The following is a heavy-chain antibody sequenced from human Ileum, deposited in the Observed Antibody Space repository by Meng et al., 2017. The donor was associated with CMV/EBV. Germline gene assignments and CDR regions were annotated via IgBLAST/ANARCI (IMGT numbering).Heavy chain of an antibody. J-gene: IGHJ4*02. CDR2: INPNSGGT. V-gene: IGHV1-2*02. D-gene: IGHD6-13*01. CDR1: GYTFTGYY. Sequence: ASVMVSCKASGYTFTGYYMHWVRQAPGQGLEWMGWINPNSGGTNYAQKFQGRVTMTRDTSISTAYMELSRLRSDDTAVYYCAREVDIAAAGFDYWGQGTLVTVSS. CDR3: AREVDIAAAGFDY.